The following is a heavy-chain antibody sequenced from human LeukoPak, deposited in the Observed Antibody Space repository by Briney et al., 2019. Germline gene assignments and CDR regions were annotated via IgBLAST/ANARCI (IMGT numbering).Heavy chain of an antibody. V-gene: IGHV4-39*01. Sequence: SETLSLTCTVSGGSISSSKYYWGWIRQPPGKGLEWIGTIFNSGSTHYNPSLKSRVTISVDTSKNQFSLNLSSVTAADTAVYYCAELGITMIGGVWGKGTTVTISS. D-gene: IGHD3-10*02. CDR3: AELGITMIGGV. CDR2: IFNSGST. J-gene: IGHJ6*04. CDR1: GGSISSSKYY.